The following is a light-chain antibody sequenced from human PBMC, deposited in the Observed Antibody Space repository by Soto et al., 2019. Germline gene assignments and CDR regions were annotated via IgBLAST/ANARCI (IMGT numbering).Light chain of an antibody. CDR2: GAS. V-gene: IGKV3-20*01. J-gene: IGKJ1*01. CDR1: QSDSSSY. CDR3: QQYGRSQT. Sequence: EIVLTQSPGTLSLSPGERATLSCRASQSDSSSYLAWYQQKPGQAPRLLIYGASSRATGIPDRFSGSGSGTDFTLTISRLEPEDFAVYYCQQYGRSQTFRQGTKVEIK.